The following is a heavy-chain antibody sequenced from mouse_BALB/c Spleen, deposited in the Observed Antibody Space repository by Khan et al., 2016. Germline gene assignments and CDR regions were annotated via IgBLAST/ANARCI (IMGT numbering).Heavy chain of an antibody. CDR3: ARGGYGDHYFDY. CDR1: GFTFSSYG. J-gene: IGHJ2*01. CDR2: INSNGGST. V-gene: IGHV5-6-3*01. Sequence: EVELVESGGGLVQPGGSLKLSCAASGFTFSSYGMSWVRQTPDKRLELVATINSNGGSTYYPDSVKGRFTISRDNAKNTLYLQMSSLKSEDTASDYGARGGYGDHYFDYWGQGTTRTVSS. D-gene: IGHD1-2*01.